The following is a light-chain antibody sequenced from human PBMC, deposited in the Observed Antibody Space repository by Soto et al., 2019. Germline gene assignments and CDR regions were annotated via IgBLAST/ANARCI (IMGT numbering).Light chain of an antibody. J-gene: IGLJ3*02. Sequence: QPVLTQSPSASASLGASVKLTCTLSSGHSSYAIGWHQQQPEKGPRYLMKLNSDGSHSKGDGIPDRFSGSSSGAERYLTISSLQSEDEADYYCQTWGTGTWVFGGGTQLTVL. CDR3: QTWGTGTWV. V-gene: IGLV4-69*01. CDR2: LNSDGSH. CDR1: SGHSSYA.